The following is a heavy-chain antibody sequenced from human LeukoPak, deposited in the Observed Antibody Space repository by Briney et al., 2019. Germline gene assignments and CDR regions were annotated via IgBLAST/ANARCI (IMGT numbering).Heavy chain of an antibody. Sequence: SETLSLTCAVYGGSFSGYYWSWTRQPPGKGLEWIGEINHSGSTNYNPSLKSRVTISVDTSKNQFSLKLSSVTAADTAVYYCARGRYSYGDNWFDPWGQGTLVTVSS. CDR3: ARGRYSYGDNWFDP. D-gene: IGHD5-18*01. J-gene: IGHJ5*02. CDR2: INHSGST. CDR1: GGSFSGYY. V-gene: IGHV4-34*01.